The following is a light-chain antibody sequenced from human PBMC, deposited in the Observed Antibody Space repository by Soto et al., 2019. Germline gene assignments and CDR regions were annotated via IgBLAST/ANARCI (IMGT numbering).Light chain of an antibody. CDR2: EVT. Sequence: QSALTQPASMSGSPGQSIPVSCTGTSSDIGGHNYVSWSQQHPGKVPKLIIYEVTNRPSGVSNRFSGSKSGNTASLTVSGLQAEDEADYYCSSYTTTSTVVFGGGTQLTVL. V-gene: IGLV2-14*01. J-gene: IGLJ2*01. CDR1: SSDIGGHNY. CDR3: SSYTTTSTVV.